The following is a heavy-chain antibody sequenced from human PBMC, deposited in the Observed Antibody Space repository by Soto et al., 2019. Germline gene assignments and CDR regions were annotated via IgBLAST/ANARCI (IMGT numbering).Heavy chain of an antibody. J-gene: IGHJ4*02. CDR3: ARGVSDYYGGSY. CDR2: IYSGGST. D-gene: IGHD3-10*01. Sequence: EVQLVESGGGLVQPGGSLRLSCAASGFTFSSNYMSWVRQAPGKGLEWVSVIYSGGSTYYADSVKGRFTISRDNSKNTLYLQMNSLRAEDTAVYYCARGVSDYYGGSYWGQGTLVTVSS. CDR1: GFTFSSNY. V-gene: IGHV3-66*01.